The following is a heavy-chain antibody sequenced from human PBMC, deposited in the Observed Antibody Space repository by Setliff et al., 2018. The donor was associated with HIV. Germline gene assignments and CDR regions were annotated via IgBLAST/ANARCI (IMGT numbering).Heavy chain of an antibody. D-gene: IGHD3-3*01. CDR3: ARDGAGYNFWSGRFDY. Sequence: GGSLRLSCAASGFTFSSYAMHWVRQAPGKGLEWVAVISYDGSNKYYADSVKGRFTISRDNSKNTLYLQMNSLRAEDTAVYYCARDGAGYNFWSGRFDYWGQGTLVTVSS. V-gene: IGHV3-30*01. CDR1: GFTFSSYA. CDR2: ISYDGSNK. J-gene: IGHJ4*02.